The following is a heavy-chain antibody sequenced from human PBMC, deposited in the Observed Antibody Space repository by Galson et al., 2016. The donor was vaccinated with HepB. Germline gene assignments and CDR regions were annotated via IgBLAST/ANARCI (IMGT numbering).Heavy chain of an antibody. CDR2: INRDGSGT. V-gene: IGHV3-74*03. Sequence: SLRLSCADSESTFGNHWVYWVRQAPGKGLVWVSKINRDGSGTAYADSVKGQFTISRDNAKNTLYLQMNSLRDEDTALYYCARGGTPSGLDIWGQGTMVTVS. D-gene: IGHD3-16*01. CDR1: ESTFGNHW. CDR3: ARGGTPSGLDI. J-gene: IGHJ3*02.